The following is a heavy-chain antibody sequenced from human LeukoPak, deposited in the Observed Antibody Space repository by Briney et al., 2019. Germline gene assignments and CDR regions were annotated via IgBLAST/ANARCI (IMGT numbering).Heavy chain of an antibody. CDR3: TTSKAIYVFDI. D-gene: IGHD3-9*01. V-gene: IGHV3-74*01. J-gene: IGHJ3*02. CDR1: GFTVSSYW. CDR2: INRDGSVT. Sequence: GGSLRPSCAASGFTVSSYWIHWVRQVPGKGRVWVSRINRDGSVTAYADSVKGRFTISRDNAKNTLYLQMNSLRAEDTALYYCTTSKAIYVFDIWGQGTMVTVSS.